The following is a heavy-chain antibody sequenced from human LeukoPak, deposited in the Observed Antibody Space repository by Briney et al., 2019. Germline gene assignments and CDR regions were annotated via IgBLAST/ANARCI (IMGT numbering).Heavy chain of an antibody. CDR2: INTISGGT. CDR3: ARGREVAGTVGY. Sequence: ALVKVSCKASGYTFTGYYIHWVRQAPGQGLEWIGWINTISGGTNYAQKFQGRVTMTRDTSISTAYMELSRLTSDDTAVYYCARGREVAGTVGYWGQGTLVTVSS. D-gene: IGHD6-19*01. CDR1: GYTFTGYY. J-gene: IGHJ4*02. V-gene: IGHV1-2*02.